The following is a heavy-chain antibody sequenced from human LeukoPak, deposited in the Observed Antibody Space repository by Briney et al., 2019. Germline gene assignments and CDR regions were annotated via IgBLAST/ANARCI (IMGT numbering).Heavy chain of an antibody. V-gene: IGHV3-23*01. CDR1: GFTFSSYA. D-gene: IGHD4-17*01. CDR2: ISGTGGST. Sequence: GGSLRLSCAASGFTFSSYAMSWVRQAPGKGLEWVSVISGTGGSTYYADSVKGRFTISRDNSKNTLYLQVNSLRAEDTAVYYCAKKAEVFGDSVTQHWGQGTLVTVSS. CDR3: AKKAEVFGDSVTQH. J-gene: IGHJ1*01.